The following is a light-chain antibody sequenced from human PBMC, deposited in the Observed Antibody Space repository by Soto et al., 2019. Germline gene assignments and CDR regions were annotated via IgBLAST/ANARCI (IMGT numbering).Light chain of an antibody. J-gene: IGKJ5*01. Sequence: DIQMTQSPSTLSASVGDRVTITCRASQSISSWLAWYQQKPGKAPKLLIYKASSLHSGVPSRFSGSGSGTEFTLTISSLQPDDFATYYCQQYNIWGYTFGQGTRLEIK. CDR3: QQYNIWGYT. V-gene: IGKV1-5*03. CDR1: QSISSW. CDR2: KAS.